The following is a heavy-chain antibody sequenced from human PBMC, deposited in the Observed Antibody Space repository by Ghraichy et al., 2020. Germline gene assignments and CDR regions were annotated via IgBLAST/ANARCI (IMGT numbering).Heavy chain of an antibody. Sequence: SETLSLTCTVSGGSISSYYWSWIRQPPGKGLEWIGYIYYSGSTNYNPSLKSRVTISVDTSKNQFSLKLSSVTAADTAVYYCARHNQQLGYYGMDVWGQGTTVTVSS. J-gene: IGHJ6*02. CDR2: IYYSGST. D-gene: IGHD6-13*01. CDR3: ARHNQQLGYYGMDV. CDR1: GGSISSYY. V-gene: IGHV4-59*08.